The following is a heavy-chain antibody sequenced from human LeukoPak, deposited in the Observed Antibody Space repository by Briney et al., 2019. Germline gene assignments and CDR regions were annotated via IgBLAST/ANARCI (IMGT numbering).Heavy chain of an antibody. J-gene: IGHJ4*02. CDR3: TSFDY. V-gene: IGHV1-46*01. Sequence: GASVKVSCKASGYTFTGYYMHWVRQAPGQGLEWMGLINPSGGSTSYAQKFQGRVTMTRDMSTNTLYVDLSSLKSEDTAVYYCTSFDYWGQGTLVTVSS. CDR1: GYTFTGYY. CDR2: INPSGGST.